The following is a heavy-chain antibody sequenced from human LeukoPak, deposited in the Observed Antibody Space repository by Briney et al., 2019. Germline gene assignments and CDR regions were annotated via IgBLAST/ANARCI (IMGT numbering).Heavy chain of an antibody. J-gene: IGHJ3*02. CDR2: ISYDGSNK. D-gene: IGHD6-19*01. CDR3: ARERSYSSGWSAFDI. V-gene: IGHV3-30*03. CDR1: GFTFSSYG. Sequence: GGSLRLSCAASGFTFSSYGMSWVRQAPGKGLEWVAIISYDGSNKYYADSVKGRFTISRDNSKNTLYLQMNSLRAEDTAFYYCARERSYSSGWSAFDIWGQGTMVTVSS.